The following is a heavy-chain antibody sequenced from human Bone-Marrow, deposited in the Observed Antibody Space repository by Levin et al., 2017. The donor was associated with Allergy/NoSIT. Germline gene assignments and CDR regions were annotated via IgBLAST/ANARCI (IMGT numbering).Heavy chain of an antibody. CDR2: INTDGSST. D-gene: IGHD3-16*01. V-gene: IGHV3-74*01. CDR3: VRGAEMITFGGFRDTFDI. J-gene: IGHJ3*02. Sequence: GGSLRLSCAASAFTFSTYWMHWVRQAPGRGLEWVSRINTDGSSTAYAGSVKGRFTVSSDNVKNTLYLQMNSLRVDDTAVYYCVRGAEMITFGGFRDTFDIWGQGTVVTVSS. CDR1: AFTFSTYW.